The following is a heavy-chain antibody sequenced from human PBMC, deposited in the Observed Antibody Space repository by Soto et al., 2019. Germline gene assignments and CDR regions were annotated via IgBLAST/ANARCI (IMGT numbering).Heavy chain of an antibody. Sequence: SVKVSCKASGGTFSSYAISWVRQAPGQGLEWMGGIIPIFGTANYAQKFQGRVTITADKSTSTAYMELSSLRSEDTAVYYCARNYYDSSGRLYYFDYWGQGTLVTV. D-gene: IGHD3-22*01. CDR3: ARNYYDSSGRLYYFDY. J-gene: IGHJ4*02. V-gene: IGHV1-69*06. CDR2: IIPIFGTA. CDR1: GGTFSSYA.